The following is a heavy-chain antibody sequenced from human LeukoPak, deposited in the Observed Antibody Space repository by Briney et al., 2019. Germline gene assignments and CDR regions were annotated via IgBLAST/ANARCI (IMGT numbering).Heavy chain of an antibody. V-gene: IGHV4-59*08. J-gene: IGHJ3*02. D-gene: IGHD2-15*01. CDR1: GGSISSYY. CDR3: ARLGVAATDDAFDI. CDR2: IYYSGSP. Sequence: SETLSLTCTVSGGSISSYYWSWIRQPPGKGLEWIGYIYYSGSPNYNPSLKSRVTISVDTSKNQFSLKLSSVTAADTAVYYCARLGVAATDDAFDIWGQGTMVTVSS.